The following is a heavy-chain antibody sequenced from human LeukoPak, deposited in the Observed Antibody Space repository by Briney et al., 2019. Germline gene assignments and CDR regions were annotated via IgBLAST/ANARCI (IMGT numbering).Heavy chain of an antibody. D-gene: IGHD3-10*01. CDR1: GFTFSSCEIN. CDR2: IYNSGST. J-gene: IGHJ5*02. CDR3: ARHYYGSGINWFDP. V-gene: IGHV4-39*01. Sequence: GSLRLSCAASGFTFSSCEINWVRQAPGKGLEWIGSIYNSGSTYYNPSLKSRVTISVDTSKNQFSLNLYSVTAADTAVYYCARHYYGSGINWFDPWGQGTLVTVSS.